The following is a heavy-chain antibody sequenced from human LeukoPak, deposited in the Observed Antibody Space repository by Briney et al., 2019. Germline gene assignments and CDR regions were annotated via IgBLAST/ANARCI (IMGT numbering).Heavy chain of an antibody. Sequence: GGSLRLSCAASGFTFDDYGMSWVRQAPGKGLEWVYGINWNGGSTGYADSVKGRFTIPRDNAKNSLHLQMNSLRAEDTALYYCARDLGGGSIDWGQGTLVTVSS. CDR1: GFTFDDYG. CDR3: ARDLGGGSID. J-gene: IGHJ4*02. D-gene: IGHD1-26*01. CDR2: INWNGGST. V-gene: IGHV3-20*04.